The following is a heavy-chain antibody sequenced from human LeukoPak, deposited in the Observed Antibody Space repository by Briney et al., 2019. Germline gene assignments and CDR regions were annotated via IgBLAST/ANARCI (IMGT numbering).Heavy chain of an antibody. CDR2: ISGYNGNT. V-gene: IGHV1-18*01. CDR3: ARELVSAGLIGY. D-gene: IGHD5/OR15-5a*01. Sequence: GASVKVSCKASGHTFTSYGISWVRQAPGQGLEWMGWISGYNGNTNYAQKFQGRVTMTTDTSTSTAYMELRSLRSDDTAVYYCARELVSAGLIGYWGQGTLVTVSS. CDR1: GHTFTSYG. J-gene: IGHJ4*02.